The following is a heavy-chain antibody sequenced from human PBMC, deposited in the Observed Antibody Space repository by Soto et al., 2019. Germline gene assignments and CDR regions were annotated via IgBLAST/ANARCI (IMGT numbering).Heavy chain of an antibody. D-gene: IGHD2-15*01. Sequence: GGSLRLSCAASGFTFSSYSMNWVRQAPGKGLEWVSYISSSSSTIYYADSVKGRFTISRDNAKNSLYLQMNSLRAEDTALYYCARVRVEIDYWGQGTLVTVSS. CDR3: ARVRVEIDY. CDR2: ISSSSSTI. V-gene: IGHV3-48*01. CDR1: GFTFSSYS. J-gene: IGHJ4*02.